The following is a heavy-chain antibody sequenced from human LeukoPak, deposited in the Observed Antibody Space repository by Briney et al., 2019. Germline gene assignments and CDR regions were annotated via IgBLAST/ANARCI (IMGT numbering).Heavy chain of an antibody. Sequence: PSETLTLTCTVSGGSISSGGYYWSWIRQHPGKGLEWIGYIYYSGSTYYNPSLKSRVTISVDTSKNQFSLKLSSVTAADTAVYYCAGYGGYSGYDPATDAFDIWGQGTMVTVSS. V-gene: IGHV4-31*03. CDR1: GGSISSGGYY. CDR3: AGYGGYSGYDPATDAFDI. J-gene: IGHJ3*02. D-gene: IGHD5-12*01. CDR2: IYYSGST.